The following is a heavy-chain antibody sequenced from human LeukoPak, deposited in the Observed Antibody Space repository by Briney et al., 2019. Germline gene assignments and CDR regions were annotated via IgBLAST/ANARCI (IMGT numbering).Heavy chain of an antibody. CDR2: ISPNSGGT. CDR1: GYTFTTYY. V-gene: IGHV1-2*02. Sequence: GASVKVSCKASGYTFTTYYIHWVRQAPGQGLEWMGWISPNSGGTNYAQNFQGRVTLTRDTSITTAYMELSRLTSDDAAVYYCARGDGSGRYCIEYWGQGTLVAVAS. D-gene: IGHD3-10*01. J-gene: IGHJ4*02. CDR3: ARGDGSGRYCIEY.